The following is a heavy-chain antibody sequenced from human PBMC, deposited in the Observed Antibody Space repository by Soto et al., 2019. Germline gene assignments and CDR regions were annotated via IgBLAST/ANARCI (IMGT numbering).Heavy chain of an antibody. CDR2: ISYDGSNK. V-gene: IGHV3-30*18. Sequence: QVQLVESGGGVVQPGRSLRLSCAASGFTLSGYGVHWVRQAPGKGLEWVAVISYDGSNKYYADSVKGRFTISRDNSQNTLYLQMNSLRAEDTAVYYCAKDLAPYYYYGMDVWGQGTTVTVSS. CDR1: GFTLSGYG. CDR3: AKDLAPYYYYGMDV. J-gene: IGHJ6*02.